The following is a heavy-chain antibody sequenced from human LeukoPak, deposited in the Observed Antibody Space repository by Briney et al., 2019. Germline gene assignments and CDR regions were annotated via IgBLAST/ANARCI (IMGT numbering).Heavy chain of an antibody. CDR1: GFTFSSYW. CDR3: AKGYYDFWSGYPTNLYYYYGMDV. Sequence: GGSLRLSCAASGFTFSSYWMRWVRQAPGKGLEWVSAISGSGGSTYYADSVKGRFTISRDNSKNTLYLQMDSLRAEDTAVYYCAKGYYDFWSGYPTNLYYYYGMDVWGQGTTVTVSS. V-gene: IGHV3-23*01. J-gene: IGHJ6*02. D-gene: IGHD3-3*01. CDR2: ISGSGGST.